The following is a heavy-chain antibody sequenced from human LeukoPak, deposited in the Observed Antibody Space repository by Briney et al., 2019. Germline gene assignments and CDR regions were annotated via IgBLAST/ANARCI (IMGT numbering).Heavy chain of an antibody. CDR1: GFTFDDYA. J-gene: IGHJ4*02. V-gene: IGHV3-43*02. CDR3: AKGSSWFDY. D-gene: IGHD6-13*01. Sequence: GGSLRLSCAASGFTFDDYAMHWVRQGPGKGLEWVSAISGDGGSTYYADSVKGRFTISRDNSKNSLYLQMNSLRPEDTALYYWAKGSSWFDYWGQGTLVTVSS. CDR2: ISGDGGST.